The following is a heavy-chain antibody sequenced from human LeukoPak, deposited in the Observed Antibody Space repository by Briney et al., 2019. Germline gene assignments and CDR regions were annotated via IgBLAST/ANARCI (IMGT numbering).Heavy chain of an antibody. CDR2: VYTSRST. J-gene: IGHJ3*02. D-gene: IGHD3-22*01. V-gene: IGHV4-4*07. Sequence: SETLSLTCTVSGGSISSYYWSWIRQPAGKGLEWIGRVYTSRSTNYNPSLKSRVTMSVDTSKNQFSLKLSSVTAADTAVYYCARGGTYYYDNADQNSFDIWGQGTMVTVSS. CDR1: GGSISSYY. CDR3: ARGGTYYYDNADQNSFDI.